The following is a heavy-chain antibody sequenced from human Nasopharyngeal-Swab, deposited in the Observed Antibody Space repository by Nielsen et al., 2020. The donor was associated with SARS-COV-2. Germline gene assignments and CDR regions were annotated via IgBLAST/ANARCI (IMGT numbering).Heavy chain of an antibody. CDR1: GLTFSTYA. CDR3: AKDGSSTPTY. D-gene: IGHD6-13*01. V-gene: IGHV3-23*01. Sequence: GESLKISCSVSGLTFSTYAMSWVRQAPGQGLEWVSAINGRGTDTYYADSVKGRFTISRDTSKNTVFLQMNSLRADDTAVYYCAKDGSSTPTYWGQGTLVSVSS. CDR2: INGRGTDT. J-gene: IGHJ4*02.